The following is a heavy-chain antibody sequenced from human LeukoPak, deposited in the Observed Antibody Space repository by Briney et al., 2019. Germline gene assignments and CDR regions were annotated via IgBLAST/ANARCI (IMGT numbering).Heavy chain of an antibody. J-gene: IGHJ4*02. CDR3: ARDLTWDYYDSSGYYD. CDR1: GYTFTSYY. D-gene: IGHD3-22*01. CDR2: INPSGGST. Sequence: ASVKVSCKASGYTFTSYYMHWVRQAPGQGLEWMGIINPSGGSTSYAQKFQGRVTMTRDTSTSTVYMELRSLRSDDTAVYYCARDLTWDYYDSSGYYDWGQGTLVTVSS. V-gene: IGHV1-46*01.